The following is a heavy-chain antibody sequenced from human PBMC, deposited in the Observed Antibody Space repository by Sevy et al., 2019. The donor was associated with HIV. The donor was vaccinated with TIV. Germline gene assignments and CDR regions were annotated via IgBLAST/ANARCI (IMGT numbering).Heavy chain of an antibody. D-gene: IGHD1-26*01. J-gene: IGHJ4*02. Sequence: SEILSLTCTVSGGSISSYYWSWIRQPPGKGLEWIGYIYYSGSTNYNPSLKSRVTISVDTSKNQFSLKLSSVTAADTAVYYCASLVGATTWVEYWGQGTLVTVSS. V-gene: IGHV4-59*01. CDR1: GGSISSYY. CDR3: ASLVGATTWVEY. CDR2: IYYSGST.